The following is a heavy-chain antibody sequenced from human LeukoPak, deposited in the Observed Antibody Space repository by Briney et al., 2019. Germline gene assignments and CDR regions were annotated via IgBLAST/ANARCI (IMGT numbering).Heavy chain of an antibody. CDR3: ARLNSLLSAVAGNFDI. Sequence: GESLKISCKGSGYSFTSYWIGWVRQMPGKGLEWMGIIYPGDSDTRYSPSFQGQVTISADKSISTAYLQWSSLKASDTAMYYCARLNSLLSAVAGNFDIWGQGTMVTVSS. V-gene: IGHV5-51*01. D-gene: IGHD6-19*01. CDR1: GYSFTSYW. J-gene: IGHJ3*02. CDR2: IYPGDSDT.